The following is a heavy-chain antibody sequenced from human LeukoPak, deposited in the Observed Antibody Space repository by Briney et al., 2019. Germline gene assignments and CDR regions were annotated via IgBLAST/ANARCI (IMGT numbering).Heavy chain of an antibody. CDR3: ATSLLRFGSRHYYYYGMDV. J-gene: IGHJ6*02. D-gene: IGHD3-3*01. V-gene: IGHV3-23*01. CDR1: GFTFSSYA. Sequence: PGGSLRLSCAASGFTFSSYAMSWVRQAPGKGLEWVSAISVTGDSSNYADSVKGRFTISRDNSKNTLYLQMNSLRAEDTAVYYCATSLLRFGSRHYYYYGMDVWGQGTTVTVSS. CDR2: ISVTGDSS.